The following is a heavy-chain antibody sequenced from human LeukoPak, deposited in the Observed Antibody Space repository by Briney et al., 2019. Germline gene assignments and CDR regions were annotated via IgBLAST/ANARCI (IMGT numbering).Heavy chain of an antibody. J-gene: IGHJ5*02. CDR2: MNPNSGNT. CDR1: GCTFTSYD. V-gene: IGHV1-8*01. CDR3: AREVDSWWGKGDWFDP. D-gene: IGHD2-8*01. Sequence: GASVKVSCKASGCTFTSYDINWVRQATGQGLEWMGWMNPNSGNTGYAQKFQGRVTITADKSTSTAYMELSSLRSEDTAVYYCAREVDSWWGKGDWFDPWGQGTLVTVSS.